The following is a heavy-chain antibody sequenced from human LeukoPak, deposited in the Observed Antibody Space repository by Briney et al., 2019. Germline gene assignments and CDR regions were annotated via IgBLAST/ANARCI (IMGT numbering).Heavy chain of an antibody. D-gene: IGHD1-26*01. J-gene: IGHJ4*02. V-gene: IGHV3-23*01. CDR3: AKEGRPNSGGGFFDY. Sequence: PGGSLRLSCAASGFTFSSYAMGWVRQAPGKGLKWFSTVNESGGRTYYADSVKGRFTMSRDNSKNTLYLQMNSLRVEDTAIYYCAKEGRPNSGGGFFDYWGQGTRVTVSS. CDR2: VNESGGRT. CDR1: GFTFSSYA.